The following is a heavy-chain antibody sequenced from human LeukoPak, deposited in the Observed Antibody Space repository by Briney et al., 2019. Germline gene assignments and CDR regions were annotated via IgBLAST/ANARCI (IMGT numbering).Heavy chain of an antibody. Sequence: GGSLRLSCEASGFTFSHYGMHWVRQAPGKGLEWVAVIWHDESNEYYADSVKGRFTVSRNNSKNTLYLQMSSLRAEDTAIYYCAREQSVFDNWLDPWGQGTLVTVSS. CDR3: AREQSVFDNWLDP. CDR1: GFTFSHYG. D-gene: IGHD3-10*01. J-gene: IGHJ5*02. V-gene: IGHV3-33*01. CDR2: IWHDESNE.